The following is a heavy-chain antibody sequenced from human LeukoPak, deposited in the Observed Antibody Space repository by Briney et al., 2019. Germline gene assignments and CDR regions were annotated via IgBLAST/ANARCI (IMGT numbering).Heavy chain of an antibody. D-gene: IGHD4-17*01. J-gene: IGHJ4*02. V-gene: IGHV1-69*06. CDR2: IIPIFGTA. CDR3: ARGRYGDYGPYYFDY. CDR1: GGTFSSYA. Sequence: SVKVSCKASGGTFSSYAISWVRQAPGQGLEWMGGIIPIFGTANYAQKFQGRVTITADKSTSTAYMELSSLRSEDTAVYYCARGRYGDYGPYYFDYWGQGTLVTVSS.